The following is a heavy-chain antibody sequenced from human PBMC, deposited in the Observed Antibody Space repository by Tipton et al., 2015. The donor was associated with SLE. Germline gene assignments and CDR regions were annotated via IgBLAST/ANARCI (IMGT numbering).Heavy chain of an antibody. CDR1: GGSFSGYY. Sequence: TLPLTCAVYGGSFSGYYWSWIRQPPGKGLEWIGEINHSGSTNYNPSLKSRVTISVDTSKNQFSLKLSSVTAADTAVYYCASRGDYGDYVSGYWYFDLWGRGTLVTVSS. CDR3: ASRGDYGDYVSGYWYFDL. CDR2: INHSGST. D-gene: IGHD4-17*01. J-gene: IGHJ2*01. V-gene: IGHV4-34*01.